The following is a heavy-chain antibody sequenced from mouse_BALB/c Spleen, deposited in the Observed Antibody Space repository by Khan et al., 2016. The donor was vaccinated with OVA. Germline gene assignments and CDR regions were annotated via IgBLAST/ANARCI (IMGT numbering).Heavy chain of an antibody. D-gene: IGHD1-1*01. CDR3: ARLAYYYGSEGFAY. CDR2: ISTGGSYT. CDR1: GFTFSTYG. V-gene: IGHV5-6*01. Sequence: VQLKESGGDLVKPGGSLKLSCAASGFTFSTYGMSWVRQTPDKRLEWVATISTGGSYTYYPDSVKGRFTIARNNAKNILYVKMSSMKSEKTAMFYCARLAYYYGSEGFAYWGQGTLVTVSA. J-gene: IGHJ3*01.